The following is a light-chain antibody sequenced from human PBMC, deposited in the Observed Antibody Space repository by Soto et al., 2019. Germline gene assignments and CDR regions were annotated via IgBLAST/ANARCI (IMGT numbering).Light chain of an antibody. CDR2: AAS. CDR1: QSISSY. J-gene: IGKJ1*01. Sequence: DIQMTQSPSSLSASVGDRDTITCRASQSISSYLNWYQQKPGKAPKLLIYAASSLQSGVPSRFSGSGSGTDFTLTISSLQPEDFATYYCQQSYSTPDTFGQGTKV. CDR3: QQSYSTPDT. V-gene: IGKV1-39*01.